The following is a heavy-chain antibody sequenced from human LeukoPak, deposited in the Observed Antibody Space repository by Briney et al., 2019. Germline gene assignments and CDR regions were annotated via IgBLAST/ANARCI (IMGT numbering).Heavy chain of an antibody. CDR3: LRGSWSIDY. CDR2: IRSKANSYAT. V-gene: IGHV3-73*01. Sequence: PGGSLRLSCAASGFTFSGSAMHWVRQASGKGLEWVGRIRSKANSYATAYAASVKGRFTISRDDSKNTAYLQMNSLKTEDTAVYYCLRGSWSIDYWGQGTLVTVSS. J-gene: IGHJ4*02. D-gene: IGHD6-13*01. CDR1: GFTFSGSA.